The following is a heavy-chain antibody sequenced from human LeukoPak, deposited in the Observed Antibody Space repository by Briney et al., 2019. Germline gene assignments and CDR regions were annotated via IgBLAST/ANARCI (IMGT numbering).Heavy chain of an antibody. V-gene: IGHV3-13*01. J-gene: IGHJ2*01. Sequence: GGSLRLSCAASGFTFSNYDMHWVRQTTGKGLEWVSAIGSAGATYYPGSLKGRFTISRENAKNSLFLQMNSLRVGDTAVYFCARGGISASMPDNWYFDLWGRGTLVTVSS. CDR1: GFTFSNYD. D-gene: IGHD2/OR15-2a*01. CDR2: IGSAGAT. CDR3: ARGGISASMPDNWYFDL.